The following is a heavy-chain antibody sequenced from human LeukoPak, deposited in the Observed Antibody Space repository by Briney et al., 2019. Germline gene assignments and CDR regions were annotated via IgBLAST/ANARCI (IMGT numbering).Heavy chain of an antibody. CDR3: AKRYSSGWGYFDY. CDR2: INPNRGGT. J-gene: IGHJ4*02. D-gene: IGHD6-25*01. CDR1: GYTFTGYY. Sequence: ASVKVSCKASGYTFTGYYMHWVRQAPGQGLEWMGWINPNRGGTNYAQKFQGRVTMTRDTFTSTAYMELSRLRYDDTAVYYCAKRYSSGWGYFDYWGQGTLVTVSS. V-gene: IGHV1-2*02.